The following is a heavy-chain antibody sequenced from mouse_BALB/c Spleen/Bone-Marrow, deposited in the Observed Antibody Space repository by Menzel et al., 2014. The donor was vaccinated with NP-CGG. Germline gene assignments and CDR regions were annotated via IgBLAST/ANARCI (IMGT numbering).Heavy chain of an antibody. J-gene: IGHJ2*01. CDR3: ARRRDYDSFDY. Sequence: EVHLVESGGDLVKPGGSLKLSCAASGFTFSNYGMSWVRQIPDKRLEWVATISSGGTYNFYPDSVKGRFTISRDNTKNTLTLQMTSLKSEDTAMYYCARRRDYDSFDYWCQGTALTVSS. CDR2: ISSGGTYN. V-gene: IGHV5-6*01. D-gene: IGHD2-4*01. CDR1: GFTFSNYG.